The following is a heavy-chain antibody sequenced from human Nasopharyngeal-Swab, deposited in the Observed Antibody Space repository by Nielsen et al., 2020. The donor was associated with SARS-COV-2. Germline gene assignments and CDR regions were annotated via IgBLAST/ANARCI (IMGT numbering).Heavy chain of an antibody. CDR3: ARVLYGSVNSGWHFDL. J-gene: IGHJ2*01. Sequence: VRQAPGKGLEWVGRIRNKANTYTTAYAASVEGKFTVSRYDSKNSLYLQMNSLKTGDTDVYYCARVLYGSVNSGWHFDLWGRGTLVTVSS. D-gene: IGHD3-10*01. V-gene: IGHV3-72*01. CDR2: IRNKANTYTT.